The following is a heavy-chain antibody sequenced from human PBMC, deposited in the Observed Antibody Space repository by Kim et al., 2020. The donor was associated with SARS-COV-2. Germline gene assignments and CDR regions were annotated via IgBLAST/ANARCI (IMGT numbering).Heavy chain of an antibody. D-gene: IGHD3-22*01. Sequence: SVKVSCKASGCTFSSYAISWVRQAPGQGLEWMGGIIPIFGTANYAQKFQGRVTITADESTSTAYMELSSLRSEDTAVYYCARAHYYDSSGYYYGIDYWGQGTLVTVSS. CDR2: IIPIFGTA. CDR1: GCTFSSYA. J-gene: IGHJ4*02. CDR3: ARAHYYDSSGYYYGIDY. V-gene: IGHV1-69*13.